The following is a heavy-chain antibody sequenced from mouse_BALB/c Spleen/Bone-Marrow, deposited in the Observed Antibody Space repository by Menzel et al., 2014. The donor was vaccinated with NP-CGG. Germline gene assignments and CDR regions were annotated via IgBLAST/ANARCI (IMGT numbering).Heavy chain of an antibody. CDR3: ARDVGYGNYFVY. D-gene: IGHD2-10*02. V-gene: IGHV7-1*02. CDR2: SRNKAKYYTT. CDR1: GFTFSDFY. J-gene: IGHJ3*01. Sequence: VQLKESGGGLVQPGDSLRLSCATSGFTFSDFYMEWVRQPPGKRLEWIAASRNKAKYYTTEYSASVKGRFIVSRDTSQSVLYLQMNALRAADTAIYYCARDVGYGNYFVYWGQGTLVTVSA.